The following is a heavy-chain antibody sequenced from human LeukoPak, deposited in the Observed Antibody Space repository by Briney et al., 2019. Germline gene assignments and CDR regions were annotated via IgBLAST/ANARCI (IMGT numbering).Heavy chain of an antibody. CDR3: ARAFRLAVDAFDI. J-gene: IGHJ3*02. CDR1: GASISTYNDY. Sequence: PSETLSLACTVSGASISTYNDYWAWIRQPPGKGLEWIGSIYYSGSTYYNPSLKSRVTISVDTSKNQFSLKLSSVTAADTAVYYCARAFRLAVDAFDIWGQGTMVTVSS. D-gene: IGHD3-9*01. V-gene: IGHV4-39*01. CDR2: IYYSGST.